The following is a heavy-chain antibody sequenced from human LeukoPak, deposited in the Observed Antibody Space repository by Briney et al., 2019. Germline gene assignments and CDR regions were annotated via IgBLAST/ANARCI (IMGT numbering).Heavy chain of an antibody. Sequence: PGGSLRLSCAASGFTFSSYGMHWVRQAPGKGLEWVAVISYDGSNKYYADSAKGRFTISRDNSKNTLYLQMNSLRAEDTAVYYCAKDGPKGRVWSRTTPHWWFDPWGQGTLVTVSS. CDR2: ISYDGSNK. CDR1: GFTFSSYG. CDR3: AKDGPKGRVWSRTTPHWWFDP. J-gene: IGHJ5*02. V-gene: IGHV3-30*18. D-gene: IGHD3-3*01.